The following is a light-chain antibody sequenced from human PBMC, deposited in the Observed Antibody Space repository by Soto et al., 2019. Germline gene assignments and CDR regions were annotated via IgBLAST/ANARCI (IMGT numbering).Light chain of an antibody. CDR2: DAS. J-gene: IGKJ1*01. Sequence: DIQMTPSPSTLSASVGDRVTLTCRGSQSISSWLAWYQQKPGKAPKLLIYDASSLESGVPSRFSGSGSGTEFTLTISSLQPDDFATYYCQQYNSYSGTFGQGTKVDIK. CDR3: QQYNSYSGT. CDR1: QSISSW. V-gene: IGKV1-5*01.